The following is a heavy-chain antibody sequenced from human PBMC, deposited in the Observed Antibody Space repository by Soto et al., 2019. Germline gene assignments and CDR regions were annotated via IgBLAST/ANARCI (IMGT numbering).Heavy chain of an antibody. CDR1: GFTFSSYG. J-gene: IGHJ4*02. CDR3: ARDIRVTTRKYGY. V-gene: IGHV3-30*03. Sequence: QVQLVESGGGVVQPGRSLRLSCAASGFTFSSYGMHWVRQAPGKGLEWVAVISYDGSNKYYADSVKGRFTISRDNSKNTLYLQMNSLRAEDTDVYYCARDIRVTTRKYGYWGQGTLVTVSS. D-gene: IGHD4-17*01. CDR2: ISYDGSNK.